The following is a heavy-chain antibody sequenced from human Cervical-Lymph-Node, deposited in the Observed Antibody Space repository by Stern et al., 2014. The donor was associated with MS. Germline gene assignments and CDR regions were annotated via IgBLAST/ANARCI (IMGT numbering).Heavy chain of an antibody. D-gene: IGHD4-17*01. CDR3: ARDRSGDYGCPGF. V-gene: IGHV1-2*02. CDR2: SDPNSDGI. CDR1: GYTFIDFY. Sequence: QVQLVQSGAEVKKPGASVKVSCKASGYTFIDFYIHWVRQAPGQGLEWMGWSDPNSDGIKYAQKFQGRVTMTRDTSTNTAYMELSSLRSDDTAVYYCARDRSGDYGCPGFWGQGTLVTVSS. J-gene: IGHJ4*02.